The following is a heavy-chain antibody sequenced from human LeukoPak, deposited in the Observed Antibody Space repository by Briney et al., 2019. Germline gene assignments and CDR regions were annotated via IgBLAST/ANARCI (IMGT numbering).Heavy chain of an antibody. V-gene: IGHV3-21*01. CDR1: GFTFSSYS. CDR2: ISSSSSYI. D-gene: IGHD6-19*01. J-gene: IGHJ4*02. Sequence: GGSLRLSCAASGFTFSSYSMNWVRQAPGKGLEWVSSISSSSSYIYYTDSVKGRFTISRDNAKNSLYLQMNSLRAEDTAVYYCARQAVAGDDYWGQGTLVTVSS. CDR3: ARQAVAGDDY.